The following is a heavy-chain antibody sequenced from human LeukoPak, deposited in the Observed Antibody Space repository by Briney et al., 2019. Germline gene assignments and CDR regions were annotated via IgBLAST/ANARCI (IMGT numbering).Heavy chain of an antibody. CDR2: ISSSSSYI. Sequence: KSGGSLRLSCAASGFTFSNYALSWVRQAPGRGLEWVSSISSSSSYIYYADSVKGRFTISRDNAKNSLYLQMNSLRAEDTAVYYCASSNWGFDYWGQGTLVTVSS. V-gene: IGHV3-21*01. D-gene: IGHD7-27*01. CDR1: GFTFSNYA. CDR3: ASSNWGFDY. J-gene: IGHJ4*02.